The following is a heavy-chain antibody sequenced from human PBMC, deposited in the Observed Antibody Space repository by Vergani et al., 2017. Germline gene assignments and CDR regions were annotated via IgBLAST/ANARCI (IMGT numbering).Heavy chain of an antibody. J-gene: IGHJ4*02. CDR3: ARGDCSGGSCYPE. CDR1: GGSISSGDYY. V-gene: IGHV4-30-4*01. D-gene: IGHD2-15*01. Sequence: QVQLQESGPGLVKPSQTLSLTCTVSGGSISSGDYYWSWIRQPPGKGLEWIGYIYYSGSTYYNPSLKSRVTIAVDTSKNQFSLKLSSVTAADTAVYYCARGDCSGGSCYPEWGQGTLVTVSS. CDR2: IYYSGST.